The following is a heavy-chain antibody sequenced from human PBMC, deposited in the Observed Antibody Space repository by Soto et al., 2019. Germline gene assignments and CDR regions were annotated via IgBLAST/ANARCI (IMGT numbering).Heavy chain of an antibody. J-gene: IGHJ4*02. CDR2: INHSGST. Sequence: QVQLQQWGAGLLKPSETLSLTCAVYGGSFSGYYWSWIRQPPGKGLEWIGEINHSGSTNYNPALKSRVTKSVDTSKTQFTMKLRSVTAADTAVYYSAKGRVAAPLRTREQTANDYWGQGTLVTVSS. CDR3: AKGRVAAPLRTREQTANDY. V-gene: IGHV4-34*01. CDR1: GGSFSGYY. D-gene: IGHD1-7*01.